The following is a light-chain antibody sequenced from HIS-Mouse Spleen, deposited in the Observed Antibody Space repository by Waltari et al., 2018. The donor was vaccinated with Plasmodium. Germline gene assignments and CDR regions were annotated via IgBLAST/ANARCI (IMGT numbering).Light chain of an antibody. J-gene: IGKJ3*01. Sequence: IVMTQSPATLSVSPVERATLACRASQSVSSNLAWYQQKPGQAPRLLIYGASTRATGIPARFSGSGSGTEFTLTISSLQSEDFAVYYCQQYNNWSFTFGPGTKVDIK. CDR3: QQYNNWSFT. V-gene: IGKV3-15*01. CDR2: GAS. CDR1: QSVSSN.